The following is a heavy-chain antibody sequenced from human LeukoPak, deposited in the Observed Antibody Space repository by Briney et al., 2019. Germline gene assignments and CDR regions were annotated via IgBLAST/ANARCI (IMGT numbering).Heavy chain of an antibody. CDR3: ARASMVRGVIHAPS. Sequence: SETLSLTCTVSGGSISNSAYYWDWIRQPPGKGLEWIGNIHSTGTTYYTASLKSRVTMSIDRSKNQFSLKLSSVTAADTAVYYCARASMVRGVIHAPSWGQGTLVTVSS. V-gene: IGHV4-39*07. CDR1: GGSISNSAYY. D-gene: IGHD3-10*01. J-gene: IGHJ4*02. CDR2: IHSTGTT.